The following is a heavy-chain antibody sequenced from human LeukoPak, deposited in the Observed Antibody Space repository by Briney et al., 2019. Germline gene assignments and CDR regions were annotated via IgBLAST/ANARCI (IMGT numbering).Heavy chain of an antibody. Sequence: PSETLSLTCTVSGGSISSYYWSWIRQPPGKGLEWIGYIYYSGSTNYNPSLKSRVTISVDTSKNQFSLKLSSVTAADTAVYYCARGLMYYYDSSGPYGMDVWGQGTTVTVSS. CDR1: GGSISSYY. V-gene: IGHV4-59*01. CDR3: ARGLMYYYDSSGPYGMDV. J-gene: IGHJ6*02. CDR2: IYYSGST. D-gene: IGHD3-22*01.